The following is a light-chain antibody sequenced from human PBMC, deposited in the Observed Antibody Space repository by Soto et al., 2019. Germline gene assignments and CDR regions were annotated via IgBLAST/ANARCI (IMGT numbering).Light chain of an antibody. Sequence: QSALTQPASVSGSPGQSITISCTGTSSDVGGYNYVSWYQQHPGKAPELMIYEVSNRLSGVSNRFSGSKSGNTASLTISGLQAVDEADYYCTSYSSISLYVFGTGTKVTVL. V-gene: IGLV2-14*01. CDR2: EVS. CDR3: TSYSSISLYV. J-gene: IGLJ1*01. CDR1: SSDVGGYNY.